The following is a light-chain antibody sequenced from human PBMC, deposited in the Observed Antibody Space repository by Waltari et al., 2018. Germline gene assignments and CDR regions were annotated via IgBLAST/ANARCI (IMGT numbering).Light chain of an antibody. CDR3: QQYTSPPWT. V-gene: IGKV1-5*03. J-gene: IGKJ1*01. CDR2: KAS. CDR1: QSINSW. Sequence: DIQMTQSPSTLSASVGDRVTITCRASQSINSWLAWYQQKPGKAPKLLIQKASTLESGVPSRFSGSGSGTEFTLTISSLQPDDFATYFCQQYTSPPWTFGQGTKVEIK.